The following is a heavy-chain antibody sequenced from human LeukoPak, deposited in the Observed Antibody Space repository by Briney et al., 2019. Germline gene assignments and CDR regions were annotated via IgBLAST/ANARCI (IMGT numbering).Heavy chain of an antibody. D-gene: IGHD3-3*01. CDR2: IYSGGST. CDR1: GFTVSSNH. V-gene: IGHV3-53*05. J-gene: IGHJ4*02. CDR3: ARDRSGNFDY. Sequence: GGSLRLSCAASGFTVSSNHMSWVRQGPGKGLEWVSVIYSGGSTYYADSVKGRFTISRDNSKNTLYLQMNSLRAEDTAVYYCARDRSGNFDYWGQGTLVTVSS.